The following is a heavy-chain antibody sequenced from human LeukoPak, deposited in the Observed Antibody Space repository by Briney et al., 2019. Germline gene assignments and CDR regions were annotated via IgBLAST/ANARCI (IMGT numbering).Heavy chain of an antibody. CDR3: ARHPGIAAAGDY. CDR1: GDSISSYY. D-gene: IGHD6-13*01. V-gene: IGHV4-59*08. J-gene: IGHJ4*02. CDR2: IYYSGGT. Sequence: SETLSLTCTVSGDSISSYYWSWIRQPPGKGLEWIGYIYYSGGTNYNRSLKSRVTILVDTSKNQFSLKLSSVTAADTAVYYCARHPGIAAAGDYWGQGTLVTVSS.